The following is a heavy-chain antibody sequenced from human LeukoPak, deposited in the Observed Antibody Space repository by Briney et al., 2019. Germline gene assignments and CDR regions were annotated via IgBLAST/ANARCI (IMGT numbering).Heavy chain of an antibody. CDR2: IIPILGTA. D-gene: IGHD3-10*01. J-gene: IGHJ4*02. CDR1: GGTFSSYA. V-gene: IGHV1-69*13. Sequence: GASVKVSCKASGGTFSSYAISWVRQAPGQGLEWMGGIIPILGTANYAQKFQGRVTITADESTSTAYMELSSLRSEGTAVYYCARAYYGSGSYYILDYWGQGTLVTVSS. CDR3: ARAYYGSGSYYILDY.